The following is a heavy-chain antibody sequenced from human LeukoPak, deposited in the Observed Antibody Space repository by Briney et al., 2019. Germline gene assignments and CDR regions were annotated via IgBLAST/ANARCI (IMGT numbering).Heavy chain of an antibody. V-gene: IGHV4-4*07. J-gene: IGHJ3*01. D-gene: IGHD6-6*01. CDR2: IYASGNT. Sequence: PSETLSLTCTVSGGSISTYYWSLIRQPAGKGLEWIGRIYASGNTNYNPSLKSRVTMSLDTSKNQFSLRLTSETAADTAVYYCAREYSSSSGKNAFDVWGQGTMVTVSS. CDR1: GGSISTYY. CDR3: AREYSSSSGKNAFDV.